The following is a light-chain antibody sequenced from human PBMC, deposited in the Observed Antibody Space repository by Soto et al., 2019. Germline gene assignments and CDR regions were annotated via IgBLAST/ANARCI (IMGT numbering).Light chain of an antibody. CDR2: RVS. V-gene: IGKV3-20*01. J-gene: IGKJ5*01. CDR1: QSVSSSY. Sequence: EIVLTQSPGTLSLSPGERATLSCRASQSVSSSYLAWYQQKPGQAPRLLIYRVSSRATGIPDRFSGSGSGTEFTLTISRLEAEDFAVYYCQQYGSSITFGQGTRLEIK. CDR3: QQYGSSIT.